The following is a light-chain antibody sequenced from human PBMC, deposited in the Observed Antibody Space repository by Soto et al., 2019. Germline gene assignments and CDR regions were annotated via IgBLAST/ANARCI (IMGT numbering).Light chain of an antibody. V-gene: IGLV2-14*01. J-gene: IGLJ1*01. Sequence: QSALTQPASVSGSPGQSITISCTGTSSDVGGYNYVSWYQQHPGKAPKLMIYEVSNRPSGVSNRFSGSKSGNTASLTISGLQAEDEADYYCSSYTSSRTPHVFGTGTKVTVL. CDR3: SSYTSSRTPHV. CDR1: SSDVGGYNY. CDR2: EVS.